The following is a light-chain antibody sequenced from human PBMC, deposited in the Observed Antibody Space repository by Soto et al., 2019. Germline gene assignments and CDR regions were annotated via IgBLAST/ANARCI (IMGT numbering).Light chain of an antibody. Sequence: EIVLTQSPDTLSSSPGERATLSCRASQNILNRYLAWYQQKPGQAPRLLIYEASNRATGIPDRFSGSGFGTDFTLTISRLEPEDFAVYYCQQYYTSPPGTFGQGPKVEIK. V-gene: IGKV3-20*01. CDR2: EAS. CDR1: QNILNRY. CDR3: QQYYTSPPGT. J-gene: IGKJ1*01.